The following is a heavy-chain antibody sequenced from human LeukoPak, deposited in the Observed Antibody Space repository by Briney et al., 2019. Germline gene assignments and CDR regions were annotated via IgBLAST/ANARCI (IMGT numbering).Heavy chain of an antibody. V-gene: IGHV3-23*01. CDR1: GFTFSSYA. Sequence: GGSLRLSCAASGFTFSSYAMSWVRQAPGKGLEWVSAISGSGGSTYYADFVKGRFTISRDNSKNTLYLQMNSLRAEDTAVYYCAKDRCSNGIGCYYYYMDVWGKGTTVTISS. J-gene: IGHJ6*03. CDR2: ISGSGGST. CDR3: AKDRCSNGIGCYYYYMDV. D-gene: IGHD2-8*01.